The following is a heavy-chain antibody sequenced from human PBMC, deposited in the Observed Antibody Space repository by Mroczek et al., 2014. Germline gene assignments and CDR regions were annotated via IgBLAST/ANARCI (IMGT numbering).Heavy chain of an antibody. V-gene: IGHV4-34*01. CDR1: GGSFSGYY. Sequence: QVQLQQWGAGLLKPSETLSLTCAVYGGSFSGYYWSWIRQPPGKGLEWIGEINHSGSTNYNPSLKSRVTISVDTSKNQFSLKLSSVTAADTAVYYCARVIVVVAARSFFXDPWGQGTLVTVSS. CDR3: ARVIVVVAARSFFXDP. D-gene: IGHD2-15*01. J-gene: IGHJ5*02. CDR2: INHSGST.